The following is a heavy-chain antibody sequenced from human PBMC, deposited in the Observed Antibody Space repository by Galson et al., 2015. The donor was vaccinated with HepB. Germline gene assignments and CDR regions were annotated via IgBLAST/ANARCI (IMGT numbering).Heavy chain of an antibody. CDR1: GGTFSSYA. Sequence: SVKVSCKASGGTFSSYAISWVRQAPGQGLEWMGGIIPIFGTANYAQKFQGRVTITADESTSTAYMELSSLRSEDTAVYYCARAATVPAAVRLYYYYGMDVWGQGTTVTVSS. V-gene: IGHV1-69*13. J-gene: IGHJ6*02. CDR2: IIPIFGTA. CDR3: ARAATVPAAVRLYYYYGMDV. D-gene: IGHD2-2*01.